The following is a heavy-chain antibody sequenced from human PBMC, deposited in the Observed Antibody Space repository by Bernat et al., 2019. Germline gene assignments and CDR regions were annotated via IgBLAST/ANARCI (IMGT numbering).Heavy chain of an antibody. Sequence: QLQLQESGPGLVKPSETLSLTCTVSGGSISTSSYYWGWIRQPPGKGLEWIGSIYYRGRTYDNPSLKSRVTISVDTSKNQFSLKLSFVTAADTAVYYCARLLYDRSGYYYFDNWGQGTLVTVSS. CDR1: GGSISTSSYY. J-gene: IGHJ4*02. CDR2: IYYRGRT. V-gene: IGHV4-39*01. D-gene: IGHD3-22*01. CDR3: ARLLYDRSGYYYFDN.